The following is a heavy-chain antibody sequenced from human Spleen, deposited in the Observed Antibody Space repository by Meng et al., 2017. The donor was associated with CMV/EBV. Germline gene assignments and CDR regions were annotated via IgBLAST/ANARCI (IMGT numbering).Heavy chain of an antibody. CDR2: INHSGST. Sequence: GSLRLSCAVYGGSFSGYYWSWIRQPPGKGLEWIGEINHSGSTNYNPSLKSRVTISVDTSKNQFSLKLSSVTAADTAVYYCAREGYTSSRPFDYWGLGTLVTVSS. CDR1: GGSFSGYY. CDR3: AREGYTSSRPFDY. D-gene: IGHD6-13*01. J-gene: IGHJ4*02. V-gene: IGHV4-34*01.